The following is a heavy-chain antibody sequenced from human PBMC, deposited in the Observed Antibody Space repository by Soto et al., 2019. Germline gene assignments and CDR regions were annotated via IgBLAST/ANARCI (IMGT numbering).Heavy chain of an antibody. J-gene: IGHJ4*02. D-gene: IGHD4-17*01. V-gene: IGHV1-18*01. CDR3: ARADYGDPDASRY. Sequence: QVQLVQSGAEVKKPGASVKVSCKASGYTFTSYGISWVRQAPGQGLEWMGWISAYNGNTNYAQKLQGRVTMTTDTSARTAYVELRSLRSDDTAVYYCARADYGDPDASRYWGQGTLVTVSS. CDR2: ISAYNGNT. CDR1: GYTFTSYG.